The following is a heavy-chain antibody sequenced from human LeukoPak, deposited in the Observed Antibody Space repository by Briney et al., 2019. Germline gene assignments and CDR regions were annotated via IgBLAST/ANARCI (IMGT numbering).Heavy chain of an antibody. Sequence: GGSLRLSCAASGFTFDDYAMHWVRQAPGKGLEWVSGISWNSGSIGYAGSVKGRFTISRDNAKNSLYLQMNSLRAEDMALYYCAKSGYSDAFDIWGQGTMVTVSS. CDR1: GFTFDDYA. J-gene: IGHJ3*02. CDR2: ISWNSGSI. V-gene: IGHV3-9*03. CDR3: AKSGYSDAFDI. D-gene: IGHD2-15*01.